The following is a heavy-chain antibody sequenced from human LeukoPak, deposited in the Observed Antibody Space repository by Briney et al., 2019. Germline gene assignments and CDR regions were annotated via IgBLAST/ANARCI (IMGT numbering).Heavy chain of an antibody. CDR2: IIPIFGTA. D-gene: IGHD3-3*01. CDR1: GGTFSSYA. Sequence: ASVKVSCKASGGTFSSYAISWVRQAPGQGLEWMGGIIPIFGTANYAQKFQGRVTITTDESTSTAYMELSSLRSEDTAVYYCASTQYYDFWSGYNYYYMDVWGKGTTVTVSS. CDR3: ASTQYYDFWSGYNYYYMDV. J-gene: IGHJ6*03. V-gene: IGHV1-69*05.